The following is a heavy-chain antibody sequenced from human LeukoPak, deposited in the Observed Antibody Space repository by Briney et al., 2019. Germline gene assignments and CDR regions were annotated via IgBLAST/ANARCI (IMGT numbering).Heavy chain of an antibody. D-gene: IGHD2-21*02. CDR1: GGSMGRTSYY. V-gene: IGHV4-61*02. Sequence: SETLSLTCTVSGGSMGRTSYYWSWIRQPAGKGLEWLGRIYNSGTTNYNPPLQSRVTISIDTAKNQFSLNLSSVTAADTAIYYCARSYCGRDCYVYYYYYMDVWGKGTTVTISS. CDR2: IYNSGTT. CDR3: ARSYCGRDCYVYYYYYMDV. J-gene: IGHJ6*03.